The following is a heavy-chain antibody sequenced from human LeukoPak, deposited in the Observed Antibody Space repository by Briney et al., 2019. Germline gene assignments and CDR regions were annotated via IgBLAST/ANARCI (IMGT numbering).Heavy chain of an antibody. CDR2: ISSTGVYI. D-gene: IGHD5-12*01. Sequence: GGSLRLSCAASGFTFSSYAMHWVRQAPGKGLEWVSSISSTGVYIHYGDSVKGRFTISRDNAKNSLYLQMNSLRAEDTAVYYCARAYSGYDYYDYWGQETLVTVSS. J-gene: IGHJ4*02. CDR1: GFTFSSYA. V-gene: IGHV3-21*01. CDR3: ARAYSGYDYYDY.